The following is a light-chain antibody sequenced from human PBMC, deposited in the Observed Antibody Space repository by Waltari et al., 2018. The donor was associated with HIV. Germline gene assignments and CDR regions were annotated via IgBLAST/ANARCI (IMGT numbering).Light chain of an antibody. Sequence: QSLLTQPPSVSGAPGQRVTISCTGSSPTTGAGFDVHWYQQLPGTVPKLLIYGNSNRPSGVPHRFSGSKSGTSASLAITGLQAEDEADYYCQSYDRSLSGYVVFGGGTKLTVL. CDR1: SPTTGAGFD. J-gene: IGLJ2*01. CDR3: QSYDRSLSGYVV. CDR2: GNS. V-gene: IGLV1-40*01.